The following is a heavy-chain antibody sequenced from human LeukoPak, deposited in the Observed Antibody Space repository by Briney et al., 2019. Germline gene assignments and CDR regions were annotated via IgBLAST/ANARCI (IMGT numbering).Heavy chain of an antibody. J-gene: IGHJ4*02. D-gene: IGHD4-23*01. V-gene: IGHV3-23*01. CDR2: ISGSGGST. Sequence: PGGSLRLSCAASGFTFSSYGMSCVRQAPGKGLEWVSAISGSGGSTYYADSVKGRFTISRDNSKNTLYLQMNSLRAEDTAVYYCAKDRDYGGNPAEFGYWGQGTLVTVSS. CDR1: GFTFSSYG. CDR3: AKDRDYGGNPAEFGY.